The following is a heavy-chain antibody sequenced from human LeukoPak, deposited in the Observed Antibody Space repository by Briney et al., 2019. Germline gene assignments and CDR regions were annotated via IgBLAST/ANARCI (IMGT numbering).Heavy chain of an antibody. Sequence: GGSLRLSCAASGFTFTTYAMSWVRQAPGKGLEWVANIKQDGSEKYYVDSVKGRFTISRDNAKNSLFLQMNSLRAEDTAVYYCARDGVAAGIYFDYWGQGTLVTVSS. V-gene: IGHV3-7*01. J-gene: IGHJ4*02. CDR2: IKQDGSEK. CDR1: GFTFTTYA. D-gene: IGHD6-13*01. CDR3: ARDGVAAGIYFDY.